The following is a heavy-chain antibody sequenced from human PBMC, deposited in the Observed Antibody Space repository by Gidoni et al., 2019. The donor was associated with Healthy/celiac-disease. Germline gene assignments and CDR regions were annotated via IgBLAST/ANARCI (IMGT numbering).Heavy chain of an antibody. CDR2: INPIFGTA. Sequence: QVQLVQSGAEVKKPGSSVKVSCKAYGGTFSSYAISWVRQAPGQGLEWMGGINPIFGTANYAQKFQGRVTITAAESTGTAYMELSSLRSEDTAVYYCASDTAPQIYYASSGYYQGLGYWGQGALVTVSS. J-gene: IGHJ4*02. D-gene: IGHD3-22*01. V-gene: IGHV1-69*01. CDR1: GGTFSSYA. CDR3: ASDTAPQIYYASSGYYQGLGY.